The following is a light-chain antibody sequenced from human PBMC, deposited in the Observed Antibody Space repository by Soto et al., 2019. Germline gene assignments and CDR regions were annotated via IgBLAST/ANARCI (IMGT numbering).Light chain of an antibody. CDR3: QQYNNWPRT. CDR1: QSVSSN. V-gene: IGKV3-15*01. CDR2: GAS. Sequence: ETALTQSPATLSLSPVERATLSCMASQSVSSNLAWYQQKPGQAPRLLIYGASTRATGIPARFSGSGSGTEFTLTISSLQSEDFAVYYCQQYNNWPRTFGQGTKVDIK. J-gene: IGKJ1*01.